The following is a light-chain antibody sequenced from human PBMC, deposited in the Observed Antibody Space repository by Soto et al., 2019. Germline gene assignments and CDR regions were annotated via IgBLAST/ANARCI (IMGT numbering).Light chain of an antibody. J-gene: IGKJ1*01. CDR3: QQYNDWPLT. V-gene: IGKV3-15*01. Sequence: EIVMTQSPVTLSVSPGERVTPSCRASQSVSSNLAWYQQKPGRAPSLLIYGAFTRATGIPARFSGTGSGTEFTLTISSLQSEDVALYYCQQYNDWPLTFGQGTKVDIK. CDR2: GAF. CDR1: QSVSSN.